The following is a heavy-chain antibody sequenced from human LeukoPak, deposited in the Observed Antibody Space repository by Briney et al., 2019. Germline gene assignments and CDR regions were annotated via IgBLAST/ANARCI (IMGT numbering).Heavy chain of an antibody. CDR1: GYSFTSYW. Sequence: GESLQISCKGSGYSFTSYWIGWVRQMPGKGLEWMGIIYPGDSDTRYSPSFQGQVTISADKSISTAYLQWSSLKASDTAMYYCARLPAPYYYDSSGYLDYWGQGTLVTVSS. CDR2: IYPGDSDT. D-gene: IGHD3-22*01. V-gene: IGHV5-51*01. CDR3: ARLPAPYYYDSSGYLDY. J-gene: IGHJ4*02.